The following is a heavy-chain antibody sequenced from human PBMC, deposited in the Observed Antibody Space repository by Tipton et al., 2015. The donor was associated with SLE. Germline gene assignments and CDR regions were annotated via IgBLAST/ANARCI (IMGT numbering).Heavy chain of an antibody. CDR2: FYYTDRT. J-gene: IGHJ4*02. D-gene: IGHD4-17*01. CDR1: GGSVGGYF. Sequence: TLSLTCTVSGGSVGGYFWTWVRQAPGKGVEWIGYFYYTDRTNYSPPPMSRVTISVDTSKNQFSLKLSSVTAADTAVYYCATCGLYGDYYFDYWGQGTLVTVSS. V-gene: IGHV4-59*02. CDR3: ATCGLYGDYYFDY.